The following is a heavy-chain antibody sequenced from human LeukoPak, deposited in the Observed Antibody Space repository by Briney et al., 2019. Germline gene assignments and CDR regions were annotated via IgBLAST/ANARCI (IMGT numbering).Heavy chain of an antibody. D-gene: IGHD3-22*01. CDR3: ARVPQTYYYDSSGYRFDY. V-gene: IGHV4-34*01. CDR1: GGSFSGYY. CDR2: INHSGST. Sequence: SETLSLTCAVYGGSFSGYYWSWIRQPPGKGLEWIGEINHSGSTNYNPSLKSRVTISVDTSKNQFSLKLSSVTAADTAVYHCARVPQTYYYDSSGYRFDYWGQGTLVTVSS. J-gene: IGHJ4*02.